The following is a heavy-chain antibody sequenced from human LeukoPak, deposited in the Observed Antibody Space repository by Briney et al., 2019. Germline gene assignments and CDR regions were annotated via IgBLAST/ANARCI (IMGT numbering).Heavy chain of an antibody. J-gene: IGHJ5*02. CDR2: ISSSSNNI. CDR1: GFTFSSYS. V-gene: IGHV3-48*01. CDR3: ARRGP. Sequence: GGSLRLSCAASGFTFSSYSMNWVRQAPGKGLEWVSYISSSSNNIYYADSVKGRFTISRDDAKNSLYLQMNSLRAEDTAVYYCARRGPWGEGTLVTVSS.